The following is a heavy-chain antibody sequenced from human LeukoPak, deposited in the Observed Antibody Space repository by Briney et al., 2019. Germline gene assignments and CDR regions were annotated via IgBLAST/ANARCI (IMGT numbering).Heavy chain of an antibody. Sequence: GGSLRLSCAASGFTFSDYYMSWIRQAPGKGLEWVSYISSSGSTIYYADSVKGRFTISRDNAKNSLYLQMNSLRAEDTAVYYCARDLTYDSSGYPGGFVYWGQGTLVTVSS. CDR1: GFTFSDYY. D-gene: IGHD3-22*01. J-gene: IGHJ4*02. CDR3: ARDLTYDSSGYPGGFVY. V-gene: IGHV3-11*01. CDR2: ISSSGSTI.